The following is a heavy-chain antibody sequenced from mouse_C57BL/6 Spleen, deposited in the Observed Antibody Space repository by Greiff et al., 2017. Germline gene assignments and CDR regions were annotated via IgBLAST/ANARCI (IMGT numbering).Heavy chain of an antibody. CDR3: TSTPSYYSNYRYFDV. CDR1: GFTFSSYA. V-gene: IGHV5-9-1*02. D-gene: IGHD2-5*01. CDR2: ISSGGDYI. Sequence: EVKLVESGEGLVKPGGSLKLSCAASGFTFSSYAMSWVRQTPEKRLEWVAYISSGGDYIYYADTLKGRFTISRDNARNTLYLQMSSLKSEDTSMYSCTSTPSYYSNYRYFDVWGTGTTVTVSS. J-gene: IGHJ1*03.